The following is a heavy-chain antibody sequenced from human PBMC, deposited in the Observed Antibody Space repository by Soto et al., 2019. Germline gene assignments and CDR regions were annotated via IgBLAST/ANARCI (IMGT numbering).Heavy chain of an antibody. Sequence: GGSLRLSCAASGFTFSGSAMHWVRQASGKGLEWVGRIRSKANSYATAYAASVKGRFTISRDDSKNTAYLQMNSLKTEDTAVYYCTVLNWNYEDYFDYWGQGTLVTVSS. CDR1: GFTFSGSA. D-gene: IGHD1-7*01. CDR2: IRSKANSYAT. V-gene: IGHV3-73*01. CDR3: TVLNWNYEDYFDY. J-gene: IGHJ4*02.